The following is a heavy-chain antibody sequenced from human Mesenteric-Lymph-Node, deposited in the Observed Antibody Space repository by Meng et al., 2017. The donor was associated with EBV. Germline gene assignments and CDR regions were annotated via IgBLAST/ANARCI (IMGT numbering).Heavy chain of an antibody. D-gene: IGHD3-10*01. J-gene: IGHJ4*02. CDR3: AHRPAFGELLDY. Sequence: QITLKESGPAFMKPTQTLTLSWTFSGFSLSTFGVGVGWVRQPPGKALEWLGVLYWDDDERYSPSLRSRLTITKDTSKNQVFLTMTNMDPVDTATYYCAHRPAFGELLDYWGQGTLVTVPS. V-gene: IGHV2-5*02. CDR1: GFSLSTFGVG. CDR2: LYWDDDE.